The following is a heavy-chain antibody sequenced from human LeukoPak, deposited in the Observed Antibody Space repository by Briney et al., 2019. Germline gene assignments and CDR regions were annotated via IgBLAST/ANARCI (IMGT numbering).Heavy chain of an antibody. CDR2: IYYSGST. Sequence: TSETLSLTCTVSGGSISSYYWSWIRQPPGKGLEWIGYIYYSGSTSYNPSLKSRVTISVDTSKNQFSLKLSSVTAADTAVYYCARDRYYDSSGTRRHWYFDLWGRGTLVTVSS. J-gene: IGHJ2*01. V-gene: IGHV4-59*01. CDR3: ARDRYYDSSGTRRHWYFDL. CDR1: GGSISSYY. D-gene: IGHD3-22*01.